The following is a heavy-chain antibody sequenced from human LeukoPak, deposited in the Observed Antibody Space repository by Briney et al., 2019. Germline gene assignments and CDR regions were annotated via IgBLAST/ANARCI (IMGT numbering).Heavy chain of an antibody. D-gene: IGHD3-22*01. CDR2: IKQDGSEK. CDR3: ARDLYRIVVVPHYFDY. CDR1: GFTFSNSW. J-gene: IGHJ4*02. V-gene: IGHV3-7*01. Sequence: GGSLRLSCAASGFTFSNSWMSWVRQAPGKGLEWVANIKQDGSEKYYVDSVKGRFTISRDNAKNSLYLQMNSLRAEDTAVYYCARDLYRIVVVPHYFDYWGQGTVVTVSS.